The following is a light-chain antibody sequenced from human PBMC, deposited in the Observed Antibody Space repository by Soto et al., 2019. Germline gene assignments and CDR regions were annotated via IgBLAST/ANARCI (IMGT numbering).Light chain of an antibody. CDR1: HILSNN. J-gene: IGKJ2*01. V-gene: IGKV3-15*01. Sequence: EVVMTQSPATLSVSTGERATLSCRASHILSNNLAWYHQKPGQAPRLVIYRASTRATDIPARFSGSGSDREFTLTISSLQSEDFGVYYCQQYYNWPRTFGQGTKLEI. CDR2: RAS. CDR3: QQYYNWPRT.